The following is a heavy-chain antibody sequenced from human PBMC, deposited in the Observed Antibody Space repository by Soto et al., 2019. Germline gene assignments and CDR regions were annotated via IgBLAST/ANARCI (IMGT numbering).Heavy chain of an antibody. CDR2: IYPGDSDT. J-gene: IGHJ6*03. CDR1: GYSFTSYW. CDR3: ARRSSTSWDHYYYVDF. D-gene: IGHD2-2*01. V-gene: IGHV5-51*01. Sequence: GESLKISCKGSGYSFTSYWIGWVRQMPGKGLEWMGIIYPGDSDTRYSPSFQGQVTISADKSISTAYLQWSSLKASDTAMYYCARRSSTSWDHYYYVDFWGKGIMVTVSS.